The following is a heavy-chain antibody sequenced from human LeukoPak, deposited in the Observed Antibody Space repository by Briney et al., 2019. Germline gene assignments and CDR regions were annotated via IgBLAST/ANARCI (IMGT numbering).Heavy chain of an antibody. CDR3: ARESRRVGEGDFDY. J-gene: IGHJ4*02. Sequence: GGSLRLSCAASGFTFSSYDIHWVRQAPGKGLEWVAFIRYDGSNKYYADSVKGRFTISRDNAKNSLYLQMNSLRAEDTAVYYCARESRRVGEGDFDYWGQGTLVTVSS. D-gene: IGHD1-26*01. V-gene: IGHV3-30*02. CDR2: IRYDGSNK. CDR1: GFTFSSYD.